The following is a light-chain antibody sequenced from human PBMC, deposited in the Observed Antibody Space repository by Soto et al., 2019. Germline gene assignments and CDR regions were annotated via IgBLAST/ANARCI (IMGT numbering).Light chain of an antibody. V-gene: IGKV3-11*01. J-gene: IGKJ4*01. CDR3: QQRSNWPPLT. CDR2: DAS. Sequence: EIVLTQSPATLSLSLGERATLSCRASQSVSSYLAWYQQKPGQAPRLLIYDASNRATGIPARFSGSGSGTDFTLTISSLEPEDFAVYYCQQRSNWPPLTFGGGTEVEIK. CDR1: QSVSSY.